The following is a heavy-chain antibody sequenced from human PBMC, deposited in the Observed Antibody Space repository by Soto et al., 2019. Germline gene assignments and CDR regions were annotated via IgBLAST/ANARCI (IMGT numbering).Heavy chain of an antibody. V-gene: IGHV3-53*01. CDR1: GFTVSGNY. D-gene: IGHD1-20*01. CDR3: ARGAYNRAYEM. Sequence: QLVESGGGLIQPGGSLRLSCVVSGFTVSGNYMTWVRQAPGKGLEWVSVLYSGGSTYYADSVKGRFTISRDDSKNTLYLQMSNLRAEDTAVYYCARGAYNRAYEMWGQGTVVTVSS. J-gene: IGHJ3*02. CDR2: LYSGGST.